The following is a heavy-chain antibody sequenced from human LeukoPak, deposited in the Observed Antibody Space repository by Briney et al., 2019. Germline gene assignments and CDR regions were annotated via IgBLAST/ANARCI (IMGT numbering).Heavy chain of an antibody. CDR3: ARHERVVVPAANFDY. CDR1: GGSFSGYY. Sequence: PSETLSLTCAVYGGSFSGYYWSWIRQPPGKGLEWIGEINHSGSTNYNPSLKSRVTISVDTPKNQFSLKLSSVTAADTAVYYCARHERVVVPAANFDYWGQGTLVTVSS. D-gene: IGHD2-2*01. V-gene: IGHV4-34*01. CDR2: INHSGST. J-gene: IGHJ4*02.